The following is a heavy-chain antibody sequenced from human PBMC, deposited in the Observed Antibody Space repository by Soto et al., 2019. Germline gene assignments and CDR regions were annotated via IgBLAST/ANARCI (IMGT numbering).Heavy chain of an antibody. V-gene: IGHV4-4*07. Sequence: ETLSPTCTVFVDSITTYYWIWIRQPAGKGLEWIGRIDASGNTNYNPSLNSRVTMSIDTSKKQFSLKLTSVTAADTAIYYCARYSNNWFQTEGMDVWGQGTTVTVSS. CDR1: VDSITTYY. D-gene: IGHD6-13*01. J-gene: IGHJ6*02. CDR3: ARYSNNWFQTEGMDV. CDR2: IDASGNT.